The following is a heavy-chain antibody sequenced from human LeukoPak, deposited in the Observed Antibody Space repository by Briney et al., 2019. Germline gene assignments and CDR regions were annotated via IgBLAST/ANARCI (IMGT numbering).Heavy chain of an antibody. Sequence: ASVKVSCKASGYTFTGYYMHWVRQAPGQGLEWMGGIIPIFGTANYAQKFQGRVTITTDESTSTAYMELSRLRSEDTAVYYCARVPTVVIPGAFDIWGQGTMVTVSS. CDR1: GYTFTGYY. V-gene: IGHV1-69*05. CDR2: IIPIFGTA. J-gene: IGHJ3*02. D-gene: IGHD4-23*01. CDR3: ARVPTVVIPGAFDI.